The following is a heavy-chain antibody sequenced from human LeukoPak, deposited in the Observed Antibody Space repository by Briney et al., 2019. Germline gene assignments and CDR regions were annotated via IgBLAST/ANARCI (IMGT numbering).Heavy chain of an antibody. D-gene: IGHD5-18*01. CDR1: GFTFSSYE. J-gene: IGHJ4*02. Sequence: PGGSLRLSCAASGFTFSSYEMNWVRQAPGKGLEWVSYISSSGSTIYYADSVKGRFTISRDNAKNSLYLQMNSLRAEDTAVHYCARAGIQLAPYYFDYWGQGTLVTVSS. V-gene: IGHV3-48*03. CDR2: ISSSGSTI. CDR3: ARAGIQLAPYYFDY.